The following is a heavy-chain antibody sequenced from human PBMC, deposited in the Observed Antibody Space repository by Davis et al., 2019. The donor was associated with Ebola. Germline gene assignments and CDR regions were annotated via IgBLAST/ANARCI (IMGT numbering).Heavy chain of an antibody. J-gene: IGHJ6*02. CDR1: GGSIRSYY. CDR2: IYYTGST. D-gene: IGHD3-16*01. CDR3: ARDRFGDYYGMDV. V-gene: IGHV4-59*01. Sequence: MPSETLSLTCTVSGGSIRSYYWSWIRQPPGKGLEWIGYIYYTGSTNYNPSLKSRVTISVDTSKNQFSLKLSSVTAADTAVYYCARDRFGDYYGMDVWGQGTTVTVSS.